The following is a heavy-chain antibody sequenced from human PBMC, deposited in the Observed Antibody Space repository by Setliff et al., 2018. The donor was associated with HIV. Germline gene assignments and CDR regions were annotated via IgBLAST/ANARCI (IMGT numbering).Heavy chain of an antibody. CDR2: IIPIFGTA. Sequence: RASVKVSCKASGGAFSSYALSWVRQAPGQGLEWMGGIIPIFGTANYAQKFQGRVTITTDESTSTAYMELSSLRSEDTAVYYCARADSSGGSCRGFAPWGQGTLVTVSS. CDR3: ARADSSGGSCRGFAP. D-gene: IGHD3-22*01. J-gene: IGHJ5*02. V-gene: IGHV1-69*05. CDR1: GGAFSSYA.